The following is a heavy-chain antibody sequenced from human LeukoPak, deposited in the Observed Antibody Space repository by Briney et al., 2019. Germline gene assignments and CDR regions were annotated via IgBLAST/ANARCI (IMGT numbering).Heavy chain of an antibody. Sequence: TGGSLRLSCGASQFTLSTYAMSWVRQAPGKGLEWVSGINDGGSSTYYADSVKGRFTISRDNSRNTLLLQVNSLRAEDTAVYYCAKASSPLGHFDYWGRGTLVTVSS. D-gene: IGHD3-16*01. V-gene: IGHV3-23*01. CDR3: AKASSPLGHFDY. CDR2: INDGGSST. CDR1: QFTLSTYA. J-gene: IGHJ4*02.